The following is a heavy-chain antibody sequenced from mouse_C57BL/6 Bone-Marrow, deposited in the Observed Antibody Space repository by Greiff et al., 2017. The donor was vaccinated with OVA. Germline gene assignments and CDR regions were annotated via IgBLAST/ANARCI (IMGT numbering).Heavy chain of an antibody. J-gene: IGHJ1*03. D-gene: IGHD2-5*01. CDR3: ANSNYGDWYFDV. CDR1: GYTFTSYW. V-gene: IGHV1-55*01. Sequence: QVQLQQSGPELVKPGASVKLSCKASGYTFTSYWMHWVQQRPGQGLEWIGDIYPGSGSTHYNEKFKSKAPLTVETSSRTAYMQLSSLTSEYSAVYDCANSNYGDWYFDVWGTGTTVTVSS. CDR2: IYPGSGST.